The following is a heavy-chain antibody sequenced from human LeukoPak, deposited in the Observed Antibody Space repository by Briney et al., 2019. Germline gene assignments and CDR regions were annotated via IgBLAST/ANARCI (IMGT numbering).Heavy chain of an antibody. Sequence: SVKVSCKASGGTFSSYAISWVRQAPGQGLQWMGGIIPSFGSAIYAQNFQGRVTISADASTTTAYMELSSLRSEDTAIYYCARAYSTFYLGHDAFDIWGQGTMVTVSS. CDR1: GGTFSSYA. J-gene: IGHJ3*02. D-gene: IGHD2/OR15-2a*01. CDR2: IIPSFGSA. V-gene: IGHV1-69*13. CDR3: ARAYSTFYLGHDAFDI.